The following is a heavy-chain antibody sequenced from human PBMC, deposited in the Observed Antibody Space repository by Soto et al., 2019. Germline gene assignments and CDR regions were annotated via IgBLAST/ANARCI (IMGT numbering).Heavy chain of an antibody. V-gene: IGHV3-23*01. Sequence: GGSLRLSCAASGFTFSSYDMSWVRQAPGKGLEWVSAISGSGGSTYYADSVKGRFTISRDNSKNTLYLQMNSLRAEDTAIYYCAKASYGPYYYYMDVWGKGTTVTVSS. J-gene: IGHJ6*03. CDR3: AKASYGPYYYYMDV. CDR1: GFTFSSYD. D-gene: IGHD4-17*01. CDR2: ISGSGGST.